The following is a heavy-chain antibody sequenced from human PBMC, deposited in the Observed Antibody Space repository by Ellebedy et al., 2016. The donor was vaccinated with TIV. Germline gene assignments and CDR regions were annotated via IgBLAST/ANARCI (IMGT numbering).Heavy chain of an antibody. V-gene: IGHV4-59*01. Sequence: SETLSLXCRVSGGSISYYYWNWIRQPPGKGLEWIGYIYYSGTTNYNPSLKSRVTISLDTSKNQFSLKLNSVTAADTATYYCARATRFDYWGQGIQVTVSS. CDR2: IYYSGTT. CDR1: GGSISYYY. J-gene: IGHJ4*02. CDR3: ARATRFDY.